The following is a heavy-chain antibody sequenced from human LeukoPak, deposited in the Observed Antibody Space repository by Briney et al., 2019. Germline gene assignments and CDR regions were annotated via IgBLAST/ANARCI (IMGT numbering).Heavy chain of an antibody. CDR2: ISAYNGNT. D-gene: IGHD6-13*01. V-gene: IGHV1-18*01. CDR3: ARVLESSSSWYSYYYYYGMDV. CDR1: GYTFTSYG. J-gene: IGHJ6*02. Sequence: ASVKVSCKASGYTFTSYGISWVRQAPGQGLEWMGWISAYNGNTNYAQKFQGRVTMTRNTSISTAYMELSSLRSEDTAVYYCARVLESSSSWYSYYYYYGMDVWGQGTTVTVSS.